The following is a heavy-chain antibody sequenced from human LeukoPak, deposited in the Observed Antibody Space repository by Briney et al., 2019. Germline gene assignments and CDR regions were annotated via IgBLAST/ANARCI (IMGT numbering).Heavy chain of an antibody. J-gene: IGHJ4*02. CDR2: IYYSGST. V-gene: IGHV4-39*01. CDR1: GGSISSSSYY. Sequence: SETLSLTCTVSGGSISSSSYYWGWIRQPPGKGLEWIGSIYYSGSTYYNPSLKSRVTISVDTSKNQFSLKLSSVTAADTAVYYCAGNYYDSSGYYYFDYWGQGTLVTVSS. CDR3: AGNYYDSSGYYYFDY. D-gene: IGHD3-22*01.